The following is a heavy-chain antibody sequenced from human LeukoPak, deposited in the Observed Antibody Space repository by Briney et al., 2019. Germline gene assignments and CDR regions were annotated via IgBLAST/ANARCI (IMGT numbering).Heavy chain of an antibody. D-gene: IGHD4-23*01. V-gene: IGHV4-38-2*01. CDR3: ARHRTTVVTPLDY. Sequence: ASETLSLTCRVSGYTISSGYYWGWIRQPPGKGLEWIGSIYHSGSTYYNPSLKSRVTTSVDTSKNQFSLKLSSVTAADTAVYYCARHRTTVVTPLDYWGQGTLVTVSS. CDR2: IYHSGST. J-gene: IGHJ4*02. CDR1: GYTISSGYY.